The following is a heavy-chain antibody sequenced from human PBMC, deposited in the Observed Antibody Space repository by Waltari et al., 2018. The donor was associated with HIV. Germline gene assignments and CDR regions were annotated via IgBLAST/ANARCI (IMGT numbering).Heavy chain of an antibody. V-gene: IGHV7-4-1*02. CDR1: GYTFTSYA. CDR3: LIGRKGTWAFDI. J-gene: IGHJ3*02. CDR2: SNTNTGNP. D-gene: IGHD2-21*01. Sequence: QVQLVQSGSELRKPGASAKVSCTASGYTFTSYAMNCVGQAPGQGLEWMGWSNTNTGNPTYAQGFTGRFVFTLDTSVSTAYLQISSLEAEDTAVYYCLIGRKGTWAFDIWGQGTMVTVSS.